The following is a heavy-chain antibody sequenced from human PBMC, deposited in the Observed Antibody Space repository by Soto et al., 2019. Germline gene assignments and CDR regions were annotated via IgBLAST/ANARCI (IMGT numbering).Heavy chain of an antibody. D-gene: IGHD6-19*01. CDR1: GGTFSSYT. CDR3: ARVSSGWDKFDY. CDR2: IIPILGIA. J-gene: IGHJ4*02. V-gene: IGHV1-69*02. Sequence: QVQLVQSGAEVKKPGSSVKVSCKASGGTFSSYTISWVRQAPGQGLEWMGRIIPILGIANYAQKFQGRVTITADKSTSTDYMELSSLRSEDTAVYYCARVSSGWDKFDYWGQGTLVTVSS.